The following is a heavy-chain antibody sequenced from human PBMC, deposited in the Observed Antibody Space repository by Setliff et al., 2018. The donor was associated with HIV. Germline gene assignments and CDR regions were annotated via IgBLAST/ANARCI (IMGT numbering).Heavy chain of an antibody. CDR3: ARDVTVRLSVEYYFDY. J-gene: IGHJ4*02. V-gene: IGHV3-30*04. CDR1: GFTLTTYA. Sequence: GGSLRLSCAASGFTLTTYAMHWVRQAPGKGLEWVAVISIYDGSEKYYADSVKGRFTISRDNSKNILYLEMNSLRAEDTAIYYCARDVTVRLSVEYYFDYWGQGTLVTVSS. CDR2: ISIYDGSEK. D-gene: IGHD2-15*01.